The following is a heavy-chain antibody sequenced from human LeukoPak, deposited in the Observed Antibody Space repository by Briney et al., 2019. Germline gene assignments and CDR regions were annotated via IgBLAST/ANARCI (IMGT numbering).Heavy chain of an antibody. CDR3: ARESMVTTKWFDP. D-gene: IGHD4-17*01. CDR1: GYTFTSHY. J-gene: IGHJ5*02. Sequence: ASVKVSCKASGYTFTSHYIHWVRQAPGQGLEWMGIINPKNGDRLYARKFQGRVTMTRDTSTSTVYMDLSSLRSEDMALYFCARESMVTTKWFDPWGQGTLVTVSS. CDR2: INPKNGDR. V-gene: IGHV1-46*01.